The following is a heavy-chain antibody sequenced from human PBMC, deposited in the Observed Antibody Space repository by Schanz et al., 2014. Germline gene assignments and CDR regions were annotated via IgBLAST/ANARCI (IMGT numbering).Heavy chain of an antibody. Sequence: QVQLVQSGAEVKEPGASVKVSCLASGYSFIGHFLHWMRQAPGQGPEWMGRISPTTGNTNYAQKFQGRVTMTRDTALSTTYMELRRLNSDDTAVYWCARDVGRPGHFWYFDLWGRGTLVTVSS. V-gene: IGHV1-2*06. CDR1: GYSFIGHF. J-gene: IGHJ2*01. D-gene: IGHD1-1*01. CDR2: ISPTTGNT. CDR3: ARDVGRPGHFWYFDL.